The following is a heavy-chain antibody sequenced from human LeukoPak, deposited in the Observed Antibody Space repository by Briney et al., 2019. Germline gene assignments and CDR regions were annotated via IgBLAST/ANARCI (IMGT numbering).Heavy chain of an antibody. V-gene: IGHV3-7*01. D-gene: IGHD3-10*02. Sequence: PGGSLRLSCEASGFTFSRHWLTWVRQAPGKGLEWVGDIDGAGGEKHYVDSVKGRFTISRDNAKNSLYLQMNSLRAEDMAVYYCAELGITMIGGVWGKGTTVTISS. CDR2: IDGAGGEK. CDR1: GFTFSRHW. J-gene: IGHJ6*04. CDR3: AELGITMIGGV.